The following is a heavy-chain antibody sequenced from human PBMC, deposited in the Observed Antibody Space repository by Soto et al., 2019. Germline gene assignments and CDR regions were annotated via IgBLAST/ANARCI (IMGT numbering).Heavy chain of an antibody. CDR2: ISGSGATT. CDR1: GFTFNNYA. Sequence: GGSLRLSCAASGFTFNNYAMTWVRQAPGVGLEWVSTISGSGATTYYTDSVKGRFTISRDNSKHTLSLQMNSLGADDTAMYYRAKGDCSGGSCYRGFDSWGQGALVTVSS. CDR3: AKGDCSGGSCYRGFDS. D-gene: IGHD2-15*01. J-gene: IGHJ4*02. V-gene: IGHV3-23*01.